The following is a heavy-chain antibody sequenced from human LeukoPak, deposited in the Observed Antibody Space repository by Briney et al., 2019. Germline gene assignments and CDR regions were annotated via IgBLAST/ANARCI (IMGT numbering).Heavy chain of an antibody. Sequence: SETLSLTCTVSGGSISSYYWSWIRQPAGKGLEWIGRIYTSGSTNYNPSLKSRVTMSVDTSKNQFSLKLSSVTAADTAVYYCARVRHSGSCRDAFDIWGQGTMVTVSS. J-gene: IGHJ3*02. CDR3: ARVRHSGSCRDAFDI. CDR1: GGSISSYY. CDR2: IYTSGST. V-gene: IGHV4-4*07. D-gene: IGHD1-26*01.